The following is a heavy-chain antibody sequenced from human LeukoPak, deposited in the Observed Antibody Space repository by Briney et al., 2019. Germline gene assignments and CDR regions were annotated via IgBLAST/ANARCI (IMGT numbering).Heavy chain of an antibody. Sequence: SETLSLTCTVTGGSISSYYLSWIRQPPGKGLEWIGYIYYSGSTNYNPSLKSRVTISVDTSKNQFSLKLSSVTAADTAVYYCARVADLYYDYVWGSPNWFDPWGQGTLVTVSS. J-gene: IGHJ5*02. V-gene: IGHV4-59*01. CDR2: IYYSGST. CDR3: ARVADLYYDYVWGSPNWFDP. CDR1: GGSISSYY. D-gene: IGHD3-16*01.